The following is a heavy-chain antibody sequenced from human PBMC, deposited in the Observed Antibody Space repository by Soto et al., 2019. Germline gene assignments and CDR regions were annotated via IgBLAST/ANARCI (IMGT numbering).Heavy chain of an antibody. D-gene: IGHD3-10*01. CDR1: GFSFENFV. Sequence: AGGSLRLPCEASGFSFENFVMSWVRQVPGRGLDWISSFGGSGFKKYYADSVKGRFTISRDNSKSTVYLELNNLSAEASPVYHCAPTRGVELVPLATVSWFYLWGQLSGVTVSP. J-gene: IGHJ5*02. CDR2: FGGSGFKK. V-gene: IGHV3-23*01. CDR3: APTRGVELVPLATVSWFYL.